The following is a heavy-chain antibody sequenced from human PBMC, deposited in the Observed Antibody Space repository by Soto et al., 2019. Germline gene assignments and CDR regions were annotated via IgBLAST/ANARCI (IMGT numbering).Heavy chain of an antibody. Sequence: QVQLQESGPGLVKPSQTLSLTCTVSGGSISSGHYYWSWISQPPGKGLEWIGFISYSGNTYYSASLKSRVTISVDTSKNQFSLNLSFVTAADTAVYYCATMGTPATGLFYFDNWGQGTLVTVSS. CDR1: GGSISSGHYY. CDR3: ATMGTPATGLFYFDN. V-gene: IGHV4-30-4*01. J-gene: IGHJ4*02. CDR2: ISYSGNT. D-gene: IGHD1-7*01.